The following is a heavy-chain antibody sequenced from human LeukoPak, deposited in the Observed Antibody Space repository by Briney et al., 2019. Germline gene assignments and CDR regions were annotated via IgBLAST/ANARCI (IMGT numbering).Heavy chain of an antibody. CDR1: GGSISTYY. J-gene: IGHJ3*02. CDR2: IYDGGST. D-gene: IGHD3-10*01. V-gene: IGHV4-59*01. Sequence: SEALSLTCTVSGGSISTYYWSWIRQPPGKGLEWIGYIYDGGSTNYNPSLESRVTISVDTSKNQFSLKLSSVTAADTAVYYCARDRGVRVFDIWGQGTMVTVSS. CDR3: ARDRGVRVFDI.